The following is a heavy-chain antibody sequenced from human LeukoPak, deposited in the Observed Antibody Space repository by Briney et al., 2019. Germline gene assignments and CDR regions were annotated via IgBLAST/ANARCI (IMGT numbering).Heavy chain of an antibody. CDR3: AGLSGSYLFNWFDP. J-gene: IGHJ5*02. Sequence: PSETLSLTCAVSGYSISSGYYWGWIRQPPGKGLEWIGSIYHSGSTYYNPSLKSRVTISVDTSKNQFSLKLSSVTVADTAVYYCAGLSGSYLFNWFDPWGQGTLVTVSS. CDR1: GYSISSGYY. CDR2: IYHSGST. V-gene: IGHV4-38-2*01. D-gene: IGHD1-26*01.